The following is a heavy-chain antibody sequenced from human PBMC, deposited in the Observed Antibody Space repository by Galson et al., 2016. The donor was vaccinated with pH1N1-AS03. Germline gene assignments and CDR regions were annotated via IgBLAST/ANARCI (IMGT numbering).Heavy chain of an antibody. CDR2: IYPGDSDT. CDR3: ATQVRDGYNDYFDY. J-gene: IGHJ4*02. CDR1: GYIFTSYW. Sequence: QSGAEVTKPGESLKISCKTSGYIFTSYWVAWVRHMPGKGLEWMGIIYPGDSDTRYSPSFQGQVTISADRSINTAYLQWSSLMASDTAIYYCATQVRDGYNDYFDYWGQGILVTVSS. D-gene: IGHD5-24*01. V-gene: IGHV5-51*01.